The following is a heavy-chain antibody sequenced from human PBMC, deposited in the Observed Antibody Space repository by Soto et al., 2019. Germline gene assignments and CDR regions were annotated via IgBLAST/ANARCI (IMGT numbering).Heavy chain of an antibody. Sequence: GASVKVSCKASGYTFTGYYMHWVRQAPGQGLEWMGWINPNSGGTNYAQKFQGRVTMTRDTSISTAYMELSRLGSDDTAVYYCARRIGYSYGLPDYWGQGTLVTVSS. CDR2: INPNSGGT. J-gene: IGHJ4*02. CDR3: ARRIGYSYGLPDY. CDR1: GYTFTGYY. D-gene: IGHD5-18*01. V-gene: IGHV1-2*02.